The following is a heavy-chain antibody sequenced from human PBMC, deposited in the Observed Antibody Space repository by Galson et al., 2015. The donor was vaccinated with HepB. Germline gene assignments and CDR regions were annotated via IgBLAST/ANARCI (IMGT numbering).Heavy chain of an antibody. D-gene: IGHD6-13*01. V-gene: IGHV3-43D*03. Sequence: SLRLSCAASGFTFDDYAMHWVRQAPGKGLEWVSLISRDGGRTYYADSVKGRFTISRDNARNSLYLQMTSLRGEGTAFYYCAKDLWRLGASVEAAALDYWGPGTLVTVSS. J-gene: IGHJ4*02. CDR1: GFTFDDYA. CDR3: AKDLWRLGASVEAAALDY. CDR2: ISRDGGRT.